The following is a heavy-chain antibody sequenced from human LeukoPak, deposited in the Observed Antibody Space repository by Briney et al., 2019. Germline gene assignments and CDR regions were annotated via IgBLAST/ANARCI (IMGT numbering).Heavy chain of an antibody. CDR3: ANLPSPPFNWNDPPDY. CDR1: GFTFSSYG. D-gene: IGHD1-20*01. V-gene: IGHV3-30*02. J-gene: IGHJ4*02. Sequence: GGSLRLSCAASGFTFSSYGMHWVRQAPGKGLEWVAFIRYDGSNKYYADSVKGRFTISRDNSKNTLYLQMNSLRAEDTAVYYCANLPSPPFNWNDPPDYWAQGTLVTVSS. CDR2: IRYDGSNK.